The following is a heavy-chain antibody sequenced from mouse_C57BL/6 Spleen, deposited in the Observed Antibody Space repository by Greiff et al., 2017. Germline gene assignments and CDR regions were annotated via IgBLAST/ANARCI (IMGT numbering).Heavy chain of an antibody. D-gene: IGHD1-1*02. CDR3: ARETGYGLYYYAMDY. J-gene: IGHJ4*01. Sequence: VQLQQSGAELVKPGASVKLSCKASGYTFTSYWMHWVKQRPGQGLEWIGMIHPNSGSTNYNEKFKSKATLTVDKSSSTAYMQLSSLTSEDSAVYYCARETGYGLYYYAMDYWGQGTSVTVSS. CDR1: GYTFTSYW. V-gene: IGHV1-64*01. CDR2: IHPNSGST.